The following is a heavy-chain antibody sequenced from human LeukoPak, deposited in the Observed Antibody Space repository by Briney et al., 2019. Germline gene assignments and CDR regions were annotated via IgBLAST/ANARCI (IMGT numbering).Heavy chain of an antibody. V-gene: IGHV4-39*01. CDR2: IYHSGST. Sequence: SETLSLTCTVSGGSISSSSYYWGWIRQPPGKGLEWIGSIYHSGSTYYNPSLKSRVTISVDTSKNQFSLKLSSVTAADTTVYYCARIVVAPDDAFDIWGQGTMGTVSS. CDR3: ARIVVAPDDAFDI. CDR1: GGSISSSSYY. D-gene: IGHD3-22*01. J-gene: IGHJ3*02.